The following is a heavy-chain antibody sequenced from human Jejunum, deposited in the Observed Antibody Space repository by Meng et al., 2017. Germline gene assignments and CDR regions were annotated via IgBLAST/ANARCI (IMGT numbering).Heavy chain of an antibody. V-gene: IGHV1-3*01. Sequence: QAQLVRSGAEVKKPGASVKVSAPGSGCTFTNYAMNWVRQAPGQRPEWMGWINAGNGDTKYLQKFQGRVTITRDTSASTAYMELSSLRSEDTAVYYCARAIGVVIMEADYWGQGTLVTVSS. CDR3: ARAIGVVIMEADY. J-gene: IGHJ4*02. D-gene: IGHD2-2*01. CDR2: INAGNGDT. CDR1: GCTFTNYA.